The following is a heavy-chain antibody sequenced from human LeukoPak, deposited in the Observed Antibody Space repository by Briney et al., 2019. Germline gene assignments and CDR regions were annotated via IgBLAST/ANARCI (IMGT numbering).Heavy chain of an antibody. D-gene: IGHD3-22*01. V-gene: IGHV4-31*03. CDR1: APSISSGGYY. CDR3: ARVVAYDSTGYYLYYFDY. CDR2: IHDTGDT. Sequence: SQTLSLTCTLSAPSISSGGYYWSWIRQHPWKGLEWIGYIHDTGDTYYSPYLKSRLTISVDTSKNQFSLRLRSVTAADTAVYYCARVVAYDSTGYYLYYFDYWGQGTLVTVAA. J-gene: IGHJ4*02.